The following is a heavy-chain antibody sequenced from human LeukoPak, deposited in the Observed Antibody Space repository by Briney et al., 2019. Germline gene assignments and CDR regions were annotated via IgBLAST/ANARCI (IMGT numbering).Heavy chain of an antibody. CDR3: ASGAIVVVPAATYPPHPYFDY. CDR1: GGSFSGYY. CDR2: INHSGST. J-gene: IGHJ4*02. V-gene: IGHV4-34*01. D-gene: IGHD2-2*01. Sequence: SETLSLTCAVYGGSFSGYYWSWIRQPPGKGLEWIGEINHSGSTNYNPSLKSRVTISVGTSKNQFSLKLSSVTAADTAVYYCASGAIVVVPAATYPPHPYFDYWGQGTLVTVSS.